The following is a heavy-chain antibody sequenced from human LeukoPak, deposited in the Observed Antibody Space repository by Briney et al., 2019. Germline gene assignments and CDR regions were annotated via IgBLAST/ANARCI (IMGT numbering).Heavy chain of an antibody. CDR1: GFTFSNYA. CDR2: ISNTGGDI. J-gene: IGHJ2*01. V-gene: IGHV3-23*01. Sequence: PGGSLRLSCAASGFTFSNYAMNWVRQAPGKGLEWVSFISNTGGDIYYAGSVKGRFTISRDISKNTLFLQMNSLRVEDTAVYYCAKGGSSESNWYFDLWGRGTLVTVSS. D-gene: IGHD1-26*01. CDR3: AKGGSSESNWYFDL.